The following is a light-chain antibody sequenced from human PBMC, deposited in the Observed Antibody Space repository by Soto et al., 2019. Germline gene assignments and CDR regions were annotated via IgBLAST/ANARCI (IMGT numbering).Light chain of an antibody. CDR3: QHYNTYPWT. CDR2: GAS. V-gene: IGKV3-20*01. Sequence: ETVLTQSPGTLSLSPGERAILSFGASQSVSSTYLAWYQQKPGQAPRLLIYGASTRATGVPARFSGSGSGTEFTLTISSLQPGDFATYYCQHYNTYPWTFGQGTKVDIK. J-gene: IGKJ1*01. CDR1: QSVSSTY.